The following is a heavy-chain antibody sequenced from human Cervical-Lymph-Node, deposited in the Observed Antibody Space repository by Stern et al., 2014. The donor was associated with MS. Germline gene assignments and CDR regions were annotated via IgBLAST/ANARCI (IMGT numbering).Heavy chain of an antibody. J-gene: IGHJ4*02. Sequence: QLVESGGGLVQPGGSLRLSCAASGFPFDDHAMYWIRQAPGKGLEWVSHISWNSGVIVYADSVKGRFTISRDNAKNSLYLQMSSLRVEDTALYYCAKDYASGSSFFDSWGQGTLVTVSS. CDR3: AKDYASGSSFFDS. CDR1: GFPFDDHA. V-gene: IGHV3-9*01. D-gene: IGHD3-10*01. CDR2: ISWNSGVI.